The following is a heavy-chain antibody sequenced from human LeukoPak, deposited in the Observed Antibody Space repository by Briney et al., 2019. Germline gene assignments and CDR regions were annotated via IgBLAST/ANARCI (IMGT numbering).Heavy chain of an antibody. CDR3: ARVVTIFGVVIPPYFDY. J-gene: IGHJ4*02. V-gene: IGHV4-59*01. Sequence: SETLSLTCTVSGGSISSYYWSWIRQPPGKGLEWIGYIYYSGSTNYNPSLKSRVTISVDTSKNQFSLKLSSVTAADTAVYYCARVVTIFGVVIPPYFDYWGQGTLVTVSS. CDR1: GGSISSYY. D-gene: IGHD3-3*01. CDR2: IYYSGST.